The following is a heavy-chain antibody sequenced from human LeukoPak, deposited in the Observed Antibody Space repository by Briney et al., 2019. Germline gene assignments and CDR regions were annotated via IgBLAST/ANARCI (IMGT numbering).Heavy chain of an antibody. V-gene: IGHV1-69*04. CDR2: IIPILGIA. J-gene: IGHJ4*02. CDR3: AKGKWLRFPRWERLDY. Sequence: GGSLRLSCAASGFTFSSYAISWVRQAPGQGLEWMGRIIPILGIANYAQKFQGRVTITADKSTSTAYMELSSLRSEDTAVYYCAKGKWLRFPRWERLDYWGQGTLVTVSS. CDR1: GFTFSSYA. D-gene: IGHD5-12*01.